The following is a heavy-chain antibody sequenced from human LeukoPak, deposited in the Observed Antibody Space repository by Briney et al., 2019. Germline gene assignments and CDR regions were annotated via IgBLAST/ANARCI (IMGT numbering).Heavy chain of an antibody. CDR2: IYHSGST. J-gene: IGHJ4*02. V-gene: IGHV4-38-2*02. D-gene: IGHD7-27*01. Sequence: PSETLSLTCTVSGGSISSYYWGWIRQPPGKGLEWIGSIYHSGSTYYNPSLKSRVTISVDTSKNQFSLKLSSVTAADTAVYYCARPKLGMGGYYFDYWGQGTLVTVSS. CDR1: GGSISSYY. CDR3: ARPKLGMGGYYFDY.